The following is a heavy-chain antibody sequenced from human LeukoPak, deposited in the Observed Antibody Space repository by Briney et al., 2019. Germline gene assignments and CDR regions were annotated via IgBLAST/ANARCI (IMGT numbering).Heavy chain of an antibody. V-gene: IGHV3-23*01. CDR2: MSGDATST. Sequence: GGSLRLSCAASGFTFSSFAMNWVRQAPGKGLEWVSTMSGDATSTYYADSVKGRFTISRDNSKTALFLQMNSLRAEDTAVYYCAKRTSGSSWYSSDSWGQGTLVTVSS. CDR1: GFTFSSFA. J-gene: IGHJ4*02. D-gene: IGHD6-13*01. CDR3: AKRTSGSSWYSSDS.